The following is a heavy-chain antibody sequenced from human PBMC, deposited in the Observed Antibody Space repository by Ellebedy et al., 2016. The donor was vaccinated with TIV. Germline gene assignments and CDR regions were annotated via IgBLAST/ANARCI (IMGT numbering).Heavy chain of an antibody. CDR2: ISPYNGNT. J-gene: IGHJ4*02. CDR3: VRSWYSGSFYFDY. V-gene: IGHV1-18*01. D-gene: IGHD1-26*01. CDR1: GYTFKSYG. Sequence: AASVKVSCKASGYTFKSYGITWVRQAPGQGLEWVGWISPYNGNTEYAQKLHRRVTMTTDISTSTAYMDLTSLTSDDTAVYYCVRSWYSGSFYFDYWGQGTLVTVSS.